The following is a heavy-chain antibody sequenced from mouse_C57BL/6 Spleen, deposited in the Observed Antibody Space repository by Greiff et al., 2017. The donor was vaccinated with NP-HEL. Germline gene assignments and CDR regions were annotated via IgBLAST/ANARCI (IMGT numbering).Heavy chain of an antibody. CDR1: GYAFSSSW. D-gene: IGHD1-1*01. Sequence: QVQLQQSGPELVKPGASVKISCKASGYAFSSSWMNWVKQRPGKGLEWIGRIYPGDGDTNYNGKFKGKATLTADKSSSTAYMQLSSLTSEDSAVYCCARRTVDYAMDYWGQGTSVTVSS. CDR2: IYPGDGDT. J-gene: IGHJ4*01. V-gene: IGHV1-82*01. CDR3: ARRTVDYAMDY.